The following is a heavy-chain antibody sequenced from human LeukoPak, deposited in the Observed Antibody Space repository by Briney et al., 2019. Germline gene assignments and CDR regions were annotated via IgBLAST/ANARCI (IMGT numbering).Heavy chain of an antibody. V-gene: IGHV4-39*01. CDR3: ARYVVSGSGRFYFDY. Sequence: SETLSLTCTVSGGSISSSNYYWSWVRQPPGRELQWLASINYGGTTYYNPSLKSRLTISVDTSKNQFSLRLSSVTAADTAVYLCARYVVSGSGRFYFDYWGQGSLVTVSS. J-gene: IGHJ4*02. CDR1: GGSISSSNYY. D-gene: IGHD3-10*01. CDR2: INYGGTT.